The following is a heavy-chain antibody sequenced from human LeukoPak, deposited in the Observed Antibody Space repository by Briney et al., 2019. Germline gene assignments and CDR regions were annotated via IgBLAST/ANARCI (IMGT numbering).Heavy chain of an antibody. J-gene: IGHJ6*02. CDR3: ARSGTYYYYGMDV. CDR2: ISSSGSTI. V-gene: IGHV3-48*03. D-gene: IGHD1-14*01. CDR1: GFTFSSYE. Sequence: GGSLRLSCAASGFTFSSYEMNWVRQAPGKGLEWVSYISSSGSTIYYADSVKGRFTISRDNAKNSLYLQMNGLRAEDTAVYYCARSGTYYYYGMDVWGQGTTATVSS.